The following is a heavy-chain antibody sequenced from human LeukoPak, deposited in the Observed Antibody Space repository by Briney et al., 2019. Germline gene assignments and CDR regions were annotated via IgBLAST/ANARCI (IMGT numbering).Heavy chain of an antibody. Sequence: GGSLRLSCAASGFTFSSYAMHWVRQAPGKGLEYVSAISSNGGSTYYANSVKGSFTIYRDNSKNTLYLQMGSLRAEDMAVYYCARAITMIVVAAPDYWGQGTLVTVSS. CDR1: GFTFSSYA. CDR3: ARAITMIVVAAPDY. CDR2: ISSNGGST. V-gene: IGHV3-64*01. D-gene: IGHD3-22*01. J-gene: IGHJ4*02.